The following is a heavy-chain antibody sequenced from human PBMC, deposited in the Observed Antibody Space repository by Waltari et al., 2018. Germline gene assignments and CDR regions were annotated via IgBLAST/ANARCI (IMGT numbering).Heavy chain of an antibody. CDR3: VRQRGQYQFPVDV. J-gene: IGHJ2*01. D-gene: IGHD3-16*01. Sequence: EVQLEQSGTVLKKPGESLKISCQCSGDTFAASWIAWVRQMPGKGLGWMGSIYPRDPDTRYSPAHQGHFSISADKSISTVYLQWSSLKASDSGIYYCVRQRGQYQFPVDVWGRGTLVTVSS. V-gene: IGHV5-51*01. CDR2: IYPRDPDT. CDR1: GDTFAASW.